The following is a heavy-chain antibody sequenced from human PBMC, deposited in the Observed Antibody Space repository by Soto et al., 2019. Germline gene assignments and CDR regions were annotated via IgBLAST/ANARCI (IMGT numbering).Heavy chain of an antibody. D-gene: IGHD6-13*01. Sequence: QVQLQESGPGLVKPSQTLSLTCTVSGGSISSGDYYWSWIRQPPGKGLEWIGYIYYSGSTYYNPSLQSRVTISVDTSKNQFSLKLSSVTAADTAVYYCARVIVIAAAGTRGADAFDIWGQGTMVTVSS. V-gene: IGHV4-30-4*01. CDR2: IYYSGST. J-gene: IGHJ3*02. CDR3: ARVIVIAAAGTRGADAFDI. CDR1: GGSISSGDYY.